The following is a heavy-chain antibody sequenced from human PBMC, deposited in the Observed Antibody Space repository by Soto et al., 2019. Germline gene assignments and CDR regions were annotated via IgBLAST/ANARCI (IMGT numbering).Heavy chain of an antibody. CDR1: GFTFSSYA. V-gene: IGHV3-23*01. CDR2: ISGSGGST. D-gene: IGHD3-3*01. Sequence: GGSLRLSCAASGFTFSSYAMSWVRQAPGKGLEWVSAISGSGGSTYYADSVKGRFTISRDNSKNTLYLQMNSLRAEDTAVYYCAKGITIFGVVIMVYYGMDVWGQGTTVTVSS. CDR3: AKGITIFGVVIMVYYGMDV. J-gene: IGHJ6*02.